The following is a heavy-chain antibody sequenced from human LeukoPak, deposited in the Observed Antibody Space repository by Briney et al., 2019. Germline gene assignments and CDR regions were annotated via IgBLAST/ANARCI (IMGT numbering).Heavy chain of an antibody. CDR3: ARVGTTVTTFPYYFDY. J-gene: IGHJ4*02. CDR1: GYTFTGYY. CDR2: INPNSGGT. V-gene: IGHV1-2*02. Sequence: ASVKVSCKASGYTFTGYYMHWVRQAPGQGLEWMGWINPNSGGTNYAQKFQGRVTMTRDTSISTAYMELSRLRSDDTAVYYCARVGTTVTTFPYYFDYWGQGTLVTVSS. D-gene: IGHD4-17*01.